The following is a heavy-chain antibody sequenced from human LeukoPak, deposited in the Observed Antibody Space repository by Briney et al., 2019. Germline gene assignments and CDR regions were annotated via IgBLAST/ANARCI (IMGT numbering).Heavy chain of an antibody. CDR2: LYTSGST. CDR1: GGSISSYY. D-gene: IGHD5-24*01. V-gene: IGHV4-4*07. CDR3: ARHGRGQFTLPYYFDY. J-gene: IGHJ4*02. Sequence: PSETLSLTCTVSGGSISSYYWSWIRQPAGKGLEWIGRLYTSGSTNYNPSLKSRVTMSVDTSKSQFSLKLSSVTAADTAVYYCARHGRGQFTLPYYFDYWGQGTLVTVSS.